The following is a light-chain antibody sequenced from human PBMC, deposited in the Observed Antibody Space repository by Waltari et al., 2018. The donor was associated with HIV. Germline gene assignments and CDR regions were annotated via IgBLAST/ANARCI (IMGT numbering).Light chain of an antibody. V-gene: IGLV8-61*01. CDR2: STN. CDR3: VLYMGSGIGV. Sequence: QTVVTQEPSFPVSPGGPVTLTCGLSSGSDPTSYYPSWYQQTPGQAPRTLIYSTNTRSSGVPDRFSGSILGNKAALTITGAQADDESDYYCVLYMGSGIGVFGGGTKLTVL. CDR1: SGSDPTSYY. J-gene: IGLJ3*02.